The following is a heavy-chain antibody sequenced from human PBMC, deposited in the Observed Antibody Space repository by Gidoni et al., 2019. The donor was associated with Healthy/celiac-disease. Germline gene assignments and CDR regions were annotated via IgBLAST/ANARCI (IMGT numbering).Heavy chain of an antibody. CDR1: GFTLSDYY. Sequence: QVQLVESGGGLVKPGGALRPACADSGFTLSDYYMSWIRQAPGKGLEWVSYISISSSYTNYADSVKGRFTISRDNAQNSLYLQMNSLRAEGTAVYYCARARGGSKGVDYWGQGTLVTVSS. V-gene: IGHV3-11*05. J-gene: IGHJ4*02. CDR2: ISISSSYT. D-gene: IGHD3-16*01. CDR3: ARARGGSKGVDY.